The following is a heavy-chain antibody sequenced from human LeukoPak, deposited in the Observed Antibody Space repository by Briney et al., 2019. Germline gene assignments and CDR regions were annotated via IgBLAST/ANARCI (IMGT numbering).Heavy chain of an antibody. Sequence: GASVKVSCKASGYTFTSYDINWVRQAPGQGLEWMGWISAYSGNTNYAQKVQGRVTMTTDTSTSTAYMELRSLRSDDTAVYYCARDKEATPTTLAFDPWGQGTLVTVSS. D-gene: IGHD5-12*01. J-gene: IGHJ5*02. V-gene: IGHV1-18*01. CDR2: ISAYSGNT. CDR1: GYTFTSYD. CDR3: ARDKEATPTTLAFDP.